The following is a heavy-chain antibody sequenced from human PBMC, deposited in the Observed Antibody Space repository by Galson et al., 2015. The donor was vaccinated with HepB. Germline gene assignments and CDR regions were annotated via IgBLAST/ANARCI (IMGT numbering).Heavy chain of an antibody. CDR2: ISGSSSTI. J-gene: IGHJ3*02. D-gene: IGHD3-10*01. CDR3: ARDYYGSGSFGGDAFDI. Sequence: LRLSCAASGFTFSSYSMNWVRQAPGKGLEWVSYISGSSSTIYYADSVKGRFTISRDNAKNSLYLQMNSLRAEDTAVYYCARDYYGSGSFGGDAFDIWGQGTMVTVSS. V-gene: IGHV3-48*04. CDR1: GFTFSSYS.